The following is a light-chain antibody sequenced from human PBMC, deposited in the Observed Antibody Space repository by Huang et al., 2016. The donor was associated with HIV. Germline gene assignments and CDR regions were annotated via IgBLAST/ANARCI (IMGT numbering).Light chain of an antibody. CDR2: WAS. V-gene: IGKV4-1*01. J-gene: IGKJ3*01. CDR1: QSVLHSSNEKNY. Sequence: IVMTQSPASLPVSLGARATINCKSSQSVLHSSNEKNYLAWYQQKPGQPPKLRIYWASARVSGVPDRFSGGGSGTDFTLTISSLQAEDVAVYYCQQYYTTPRTFGPGTKLDIK. CDR3: QQYYTTPRT.